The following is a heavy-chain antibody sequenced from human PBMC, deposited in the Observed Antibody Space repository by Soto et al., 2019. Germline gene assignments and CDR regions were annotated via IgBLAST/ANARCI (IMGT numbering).Heavy chain of an antibody. CDR3: ARGTRSNGGYELDWYFDL. J-gene: IGHJ2*01. Sequence: PSETLSLTCTVSGGSISSGYWSWLRQSPGEGLEWIGHISNTGTTNYSPSLKSRVFMSVDTSKTQISLKVSSVNAADTAVFYFARGTRSNGGYELDWYFDLWGRGTLVTVS. V-gene: IGHV4-59*01. CDR1: GGSISSGY. D-gene: IGHD5-12*01. CDR2: ISNTGTT.